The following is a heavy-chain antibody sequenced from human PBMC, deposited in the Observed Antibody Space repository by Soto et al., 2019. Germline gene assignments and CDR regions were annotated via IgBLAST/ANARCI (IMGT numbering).Heavy chain of an antibody. CDR1: GFTYTNND. CDR3: VKNRGNYDG. J-gene: IGHJ4*02. D-gene: IGHD3-16*01. V-gene: IGHV3-23*01. Sequence: EVQLLESGGGLVQPGGSLRLSCAASGFTYTNNDMTWVRQAPGKGPEWVSTITGSGSTSYADSVKGRFTISRDNSNNMLYLQMNSLRADDTALYYCVKNRGNYDGWGLGTLVTVSS. CDR2: ITGSGST.